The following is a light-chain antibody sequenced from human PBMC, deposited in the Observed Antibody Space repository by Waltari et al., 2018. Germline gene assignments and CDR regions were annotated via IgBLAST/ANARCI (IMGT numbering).Light chain of an antibody. J-gene: IGKJ2*02. CDR1: QSVSST. CDR2: GAS. Sequence: ELVMTQSPATLSVSPGERATLSCRASQSVSSTLAWYQQKPGQAPRLLIYGASTRATGIPARFSGSGSGTEFTLTISSLQSEDFAVYYCQQYSNWPPCTFGQGTKLEI. V-gene: IGKV3-15*01. CDR3: QQYSNWPPCT.